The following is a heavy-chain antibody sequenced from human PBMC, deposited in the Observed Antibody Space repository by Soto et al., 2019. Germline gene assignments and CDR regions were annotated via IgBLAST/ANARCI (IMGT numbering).Heavy chain of an antibody. CDR1: GGTFSSYA. Sequence: QVQLVQSGAEVKKPGSSVKVSCKASGGTFSSYAISWVRQAPGQGLEWMGGIIPIFGTANYAQKFQGRVTITADEXTSXAYMELSSLRSEDTAVYYCARGQSEGAHSDGAFDIWGQGTMVTVSS. CDR3: ARGQSEGAHSDGAFDI. V-gene: IGHV1-69*12. J-gene: IGHJ3*02. D-gene: IGHD5-18*01. CDR2: IIPIFGTA.